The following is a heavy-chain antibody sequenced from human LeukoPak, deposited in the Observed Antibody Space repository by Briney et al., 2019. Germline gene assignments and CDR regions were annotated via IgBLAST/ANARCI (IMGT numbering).Heavy chain of an antibody. V-gene: IGHV4-34*01. CDR2: INHSGST. Sequence: PSETLSLTCAVYGGSFSGYCWSWIRQPPGKGLGWIGEINHSGSTNYNPSLKSRVTISVDTSKNQFSLKLSSVTAADTAVYYCARGHYYYDSSGYDYWGQGTLVTVSS. CDR1: GGSFSGYC. D-gene: IGHD3-22*01. J-gene: IGHJ4*02. CDR3: ARGHYYYDSSGYDY.